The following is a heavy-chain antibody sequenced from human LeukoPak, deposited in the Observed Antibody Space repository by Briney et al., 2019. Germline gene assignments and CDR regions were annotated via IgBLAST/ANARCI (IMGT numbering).Heavy chain of an antibody. CDR1: GYTFTSYA. CDR3: ARERIGQNSGSYYYYYGMDV. V-gene: IGHV7-4-1*02. D-gene: IGHD1-26*01. CDR2: INTNTGNP. J-gene: IGHJ6*02. Sequence: ASVKVSCKASGYTFTSYAMNWVRQAPGQGLEWMGWINTNTGNPTYAQGFTGRFVFSLDTSVSTAYLQISSLKAEDTAVYYCARERIGQNSGSYYYYYGMDVWGQGTTVTVSS.